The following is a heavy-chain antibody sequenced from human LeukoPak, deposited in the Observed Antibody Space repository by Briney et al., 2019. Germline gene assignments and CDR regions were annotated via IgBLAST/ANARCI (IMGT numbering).Heavy chain of an antibody. J-gene: IGHJ4*02. D-gene: IGHD3-3*01. V-gene: IGHV1-18*01. Sequence: GASVKVSCKASGYTFTSYGISWVRQAPGQGLEWMGWISAYNGNTNYAQKFQGRVTMTRDTSISTAYMELSRLRSDDTAVYYCARASFGVVTTSLDYWGQGTLVTVSS. CDR2: ISAYNGNT. CDR1: GYTFTSYG. CDR3: ARASFGVVTTSLDY.